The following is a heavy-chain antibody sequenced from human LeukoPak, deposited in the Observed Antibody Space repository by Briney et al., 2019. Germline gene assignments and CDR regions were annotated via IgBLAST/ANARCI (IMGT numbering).Heavy chain of an antibody. V-gene: IGHV1-69*13. CDR2: IIPVFGAA. CDR3: ARVSRTTMVRGVIAFDY. Sequence: GASAKVSCKASGGTFNTYAINWVRQAPGQGLEWMGGIIPVFGAANYAQKFQDRVTITADESTSTAYVDLSSLRSEDTAVYYRARVSRTTMVRGVIAFDYWGQGTLVTVSS. CDR1: GGTFNTYA. J-gene: IGHJ4*02. D-gene: IGHD3-10*01.